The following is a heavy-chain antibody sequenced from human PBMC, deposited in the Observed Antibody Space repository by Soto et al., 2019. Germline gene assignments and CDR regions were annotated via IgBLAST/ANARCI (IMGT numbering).Heavy chain of an antibody. Sequence: QVQLQQWGAGLLKPSETLSLTCAVYGGSFSGFYWSWIRQPPGRGLEWIGESNHSGTTNSNPSLKSRVTISVATSKNQFSLKLSSVTAADTAVYYCARNHTPRYNWNYFSWFDPWGQGTLVTVSS. CDR2: SNHSGTT. CDR3: ARNHTPRYNWNYFSWFDP. CDR1: GGSFSGFY. V-gene: IGHV4-34*01. D-gene: IGHD1-7*01. J-gene: IGHJ5*02.